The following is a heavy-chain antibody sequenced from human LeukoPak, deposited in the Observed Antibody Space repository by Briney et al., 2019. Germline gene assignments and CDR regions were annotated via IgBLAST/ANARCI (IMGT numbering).Heavy chain of an antibody. CDR2: VSYDGSNT. J-gene: IGHJ4*02. Sequence: SGRSLRLSCAASGFSFSSYGMHWVRQAPGKGLEWVAIVSYDGSNTCYADSVKGRFTISRDNSKNTVYLQMNSLRAEDTAVYWCAREVLRSFDSWGQGIRVTVST. CDR3: AREVLRSFDS. V-gene: IGHV3-30*19. CDR1: GFSFSSYG.